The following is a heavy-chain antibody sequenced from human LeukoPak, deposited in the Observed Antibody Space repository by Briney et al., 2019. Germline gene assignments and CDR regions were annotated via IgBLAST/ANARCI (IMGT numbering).Heavy chain of an antibody. V-gene: IGHV3-21*01. CDR3: ARDSSSGYYYVFAFDT. J-gene: IGHJ3*02. CDR2: ISSSSSYM. Sequence: GGSLRLSCAASGFTFSSYSMNWVRQAPGKGLEWVSSISSSSSYMYHADSVKGRFTISRDSAKNSLYLQMNSLRAEDTAVYYCARDSSSGYYYVFAFDTWGQGTMVTVSS. CDR1: GFTFSSYS. D-gene: IGHD3-22*01.